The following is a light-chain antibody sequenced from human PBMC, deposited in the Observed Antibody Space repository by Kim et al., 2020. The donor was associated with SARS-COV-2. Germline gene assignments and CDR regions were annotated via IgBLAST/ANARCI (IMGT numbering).Light chain of an antibody. CDR2: AAS. CDR3: QQSYSTPLT. J-gene: IGKJ4*01. CDR1: QSIRSY. V-gene: IGKV1-39*01. Sequence: DIQMTQSPSSLSASVGDRVTITCRASQSIRSYLNWYQQKPGKAPKLLIYAASSLQSGVPSRFSGSGSGTDFTLTISSLQPEDFATYSCQQSYSTPLTFGGGTKVDSK.